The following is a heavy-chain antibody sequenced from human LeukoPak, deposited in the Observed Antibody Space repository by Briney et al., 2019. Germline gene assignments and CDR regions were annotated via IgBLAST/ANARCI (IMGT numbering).Heavy chain of an antibody. Sequence: ASVKVSCKASGYTFTSYGISWVRQAPGQGLEWMGWISAYNGNTNYAQKLQGRVTMTTDTSTSTAYMELRSLRSDDTAVYYCARVTADYDILAGYPPDYWGQGTLVTVSS. V-gene: IGHV1-18*01. CDR2: ISAYNGNT. D-gene: IGHD3-9*01. CDR3: ARVTADYDILAGYPPDY. J-gene: IGHJ4*02. CDR1: GYTFTSYG.